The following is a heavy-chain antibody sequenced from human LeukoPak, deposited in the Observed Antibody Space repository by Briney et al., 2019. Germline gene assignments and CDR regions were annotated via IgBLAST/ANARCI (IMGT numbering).Heavy chain of an antibody. V-gene: IGHV3-21*01. D-gene: IGHD3-9*01. J-gene: IGHJ3*02. CDR1: GFTFSSYS. CDR3: ARERYFDWPRDAFDI. Sequence: GGSLRLSCAASGFTFSSYSMNWVRQAPGKGLEWASFISSSSSYIYYADSVKGRFTISRDNAKNSLYLQMNSLRAEDTAVYYCARERYFDWPRDAFDIWGQGTMVTVSS. CDR2: ISSSSSYI.